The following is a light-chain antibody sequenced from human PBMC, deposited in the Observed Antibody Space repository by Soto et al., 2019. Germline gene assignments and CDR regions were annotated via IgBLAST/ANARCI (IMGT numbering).Light chain of an antibody. CDR1: MRDVGAYNL. CDR2: EVR. V-gene: IGLV2-14*01. Sequence: QSVLTQPASVSGSAGQSITISCSGTMRDVGAYNLVSWYQQHPGTAPKLITYEVRNRPSGISSRFSGSRSGTTASLTISGLQSEVAGDYHSSAYAARSTLVFGGGTKVTVL. J-gene: IGLJ3*02. CDR3: SAYAARSTLV.